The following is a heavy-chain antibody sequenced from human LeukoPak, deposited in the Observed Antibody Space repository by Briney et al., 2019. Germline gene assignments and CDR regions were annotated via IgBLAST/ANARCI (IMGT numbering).Heavy chain of an antibody. Sequence: TGGSLRLSCAASGFTFSDYYMSWIRQAPGKGLEWVSYISSSGSTIYYADSVKGRFTISWDNAKNSLYLQMNSLKTEDTAVYYCTTDRAFYGDGMDVWGQGTTVTVSS. CDR2: ISSSGSTI. CDR3: TTDRAFYGDGMDV. D-gene: IGHD4-17*01. CDR1: GFTFSDYY. J-gene: IGHJ6*02. V-gene: IGHV3-11*01.